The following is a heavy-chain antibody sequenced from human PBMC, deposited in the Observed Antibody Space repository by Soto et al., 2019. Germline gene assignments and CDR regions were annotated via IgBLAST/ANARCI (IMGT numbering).Heavy chain of an antibody. Sequence: QLQLQESGPGLVKPSETLSLTCTVSGGSISSRSYYWGWIRQPPGKGLEWIGSIYYSGSTYYNPSLKSRLTLSVDTAKNQFSLKLSSVTAADTAVYSCARHTPAISISDHWGQGTLVTVSS. J-gene: IGHJ4*02. CDR2: IYYSGST. V-gene: IGHV4-39*01. D-gene: IGHD3-3*01. CDR3: ARHTPAISISDH. CDR1: GGSISSRSYY.